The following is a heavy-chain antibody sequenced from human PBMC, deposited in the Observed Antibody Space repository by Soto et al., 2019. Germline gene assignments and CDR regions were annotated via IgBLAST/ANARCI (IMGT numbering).Heavy chain of an antibody. V-gene: IGHV3-74*01. Sequence: EVQLVESGGGLVQPGGSLRLSCAASKFSFSGYWMHWVRQAPGKGLMWVSRVNPDGSTTTYADSVKGRFMISRDNAKNTVFLQMNSLRADDTAVYYCAKVASGSYDWFDPWGQGTLVTVSS. J-gene: IGHJ5*02. CDR3: AKVASGSYDWFDP. CDR2: VNPDGSTT. D-gene: IGHD1-26*01. CDR1: KFSFSGYW.